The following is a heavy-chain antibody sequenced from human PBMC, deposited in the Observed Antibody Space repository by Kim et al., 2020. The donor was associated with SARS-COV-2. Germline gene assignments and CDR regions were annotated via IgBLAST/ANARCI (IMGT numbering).Heavy chain of an antibody. J-gene: IGHJ5*02. Sequence: SVKVSCKASGGTFSSYAISWVRQAPGQGLEWMGGIIPIFGTANYAQKFQGRVTITADESTSTAYMELSSLRSEDTAVYYCARSRGDWGFNWFDPWGQGTLVTVSS. CDR2: IIPIFGTA. CDR1: GGTFSSYA. V-gene: IGHV1-69*13. CDR3: ARSRGDWGFNWFDP. D-gene: IGHD7-27*01.